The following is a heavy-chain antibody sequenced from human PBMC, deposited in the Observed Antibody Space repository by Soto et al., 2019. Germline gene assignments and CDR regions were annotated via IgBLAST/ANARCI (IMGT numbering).Heavy chain of an antibody. CDR3: ARAGPGYSYGLFDY. V-gene: IGHV4-59*01. Sequence: PSETLSLTCTVAGGSISSYYWSWIRQPPGKGLEWIGYIYYSGSTNYNPSLKSRVTISVDTSKNQFSLKLSSVTAADTAVYYCARAGPGYSYGLFDYWGQGTPVTVSS. J-gene: IGHJ4*02. CDR1: GGSISSYY. D-gene: IGHD5-18*01. CDR2: IYYSGST.